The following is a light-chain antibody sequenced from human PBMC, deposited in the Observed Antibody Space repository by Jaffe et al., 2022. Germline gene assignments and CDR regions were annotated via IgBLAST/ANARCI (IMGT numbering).Light chain of an antibody. J-gene: IGLJ3*02. CDR3: QVWDGGSDYPV. Sequence: SSVLTQSPSVSVAPGQTARITCGGDKIGTKSVHWYQQKPGQAPVVVVYDDSDRPSGIPERFSGSKYGNTATLTFSRVEAGDEADYYCQVWDGGSDYPVFGGGTKLTVL. V-gene: IGLV3-21*02. CDR1: KIGTKS. CDR2: DDS.